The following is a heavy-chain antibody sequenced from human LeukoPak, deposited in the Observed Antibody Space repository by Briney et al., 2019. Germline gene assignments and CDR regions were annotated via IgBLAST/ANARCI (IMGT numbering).Heavy chain of an antibody. Sequence: GGSLRLSCAASEFTFSSHAMIWVRQAPGKGLEWVSSITSTSSDIFYTDSVKGRFTISRDNSKNTLYLQMNSLRAEDTAVYYCAKDRPIYCSGGSCYSEDFDYWGQGTLVTVPS. J-gene: IGHJ4*02. CDR2: ITSTSSDI. CDR1: EFTFSSHA. D-gene: IGHD2-15*01. V-gene: IGHV3-21*01. CDR3: AKDRPIYCSGGSCYSEDFDY.